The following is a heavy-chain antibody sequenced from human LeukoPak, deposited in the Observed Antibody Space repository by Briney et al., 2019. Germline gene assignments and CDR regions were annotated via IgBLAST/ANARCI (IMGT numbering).Heavy chain of an antibody. CDR1: GFTFRTSW. Sequence: GGSLRLSCAASGFTFRTSWMSWVRQAPGKGLERVANIKEDGSVKNYVNSVKGRFTISRDNAENSLYLQMNSLRAEDTAVYYCARESIAVAGHALPFDFWGQGTLVTVSS. D-gene: IGHD6-19*01. CDR3: ARESIAVAGHALPFDF. CDR2: IKEDGSVK. V-gene: IGHV3-7*01. J-gene: IGHJ4*02.